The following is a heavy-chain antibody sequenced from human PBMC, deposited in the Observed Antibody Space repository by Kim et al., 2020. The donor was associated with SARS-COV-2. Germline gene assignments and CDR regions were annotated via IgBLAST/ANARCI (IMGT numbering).Heavy chain of an antibody. D-gene: IGHD6-6*01. Sequence: SYAQKFQGRVTMTRDTSTSTVYMELSSLRSEDTAVYYCARGGYSSSPKDYWGQGTLVTVSS. V-gene: IGHV1-46*01. CDR3: ARGGYSSSPKDY. J-gene: IGHJ4*02.